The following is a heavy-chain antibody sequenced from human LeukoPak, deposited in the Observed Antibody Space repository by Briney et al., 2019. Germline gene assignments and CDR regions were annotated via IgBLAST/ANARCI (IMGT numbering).Heavy chain of an antibody. CDR3: ATRGY. J-gene: IGHJ4*02. CDR1: GGSISSDY. V-gene: IGHV4-59*08. D-gene: IGHD3-10*01. CDR2: IYNSGNN. Sequence: SETLSLTCTVSGGSISSDYWQWIRQPPGKGLEWVGYIYNSGNNHYNSSLKSRVTISIDTSKNQFSLRLASVTAADTAVYYCATRGYWGQGTLVAVSS.